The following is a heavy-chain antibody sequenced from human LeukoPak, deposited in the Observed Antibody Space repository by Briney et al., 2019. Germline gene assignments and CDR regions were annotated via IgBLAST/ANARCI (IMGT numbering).Heavy chain of an antibody. Sequence: ASVKVFCKASGYTFTGYYMHWVRQDPGQGLEWMGWINPNSGGTNYAQKFQGRVTMTRDTSISTAYMELSRLRSDDTAVYYCAREGDSYYYMDVWGKGTTVTVSS. CDR1: GYTFTGYY. CDR3: AREGDSYYYMDV. CDR2: INPNSGGT. J-gene: IGHJ6*03. V-gene: IGHV1-2*02. D-gene: IGHD2-21*02.